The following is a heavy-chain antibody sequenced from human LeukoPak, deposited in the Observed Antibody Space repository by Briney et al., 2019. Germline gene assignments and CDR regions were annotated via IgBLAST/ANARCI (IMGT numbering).Heavy chain of an antibody. V-gene: IGHV3-23*01. Sequence: GGSLRLSCAASGFTFSSYAMSWVRQAPGKGLEWVPAISGSGGSTYYADSVKGRFTISRDNSKNTLYLQMNSLRAEDTAVYYCAKDFDSSGYGGDYWGQGTLVTVSS. J-gene: IGHJ4*02. CDR1: GFTFSSYA. CDR3: AKDFDSSGYGGDY. CDR2: ISGSGGST. D-gene: IGHD3-22*01.